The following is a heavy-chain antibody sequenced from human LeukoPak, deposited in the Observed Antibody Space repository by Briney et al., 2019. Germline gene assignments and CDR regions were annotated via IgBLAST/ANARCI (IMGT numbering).Heavy chain of an antibody. CDR2: IYHSGST. Sequence: SQTLSLTCAVSGGSISSGGYSWSWIRQPPRKGLEWIGYIYHSGSTYYNPSLKSRVTISVDRSKNQFSLKLSSVTAADTAVYYCARGAPTVTTYYFDYWGQGTLVTVSS. V-gene: IGHV4-30-2*01. CDR3: ARGAPTVTTYYFDY. J-gene: IGHJ4*02. D-gene: IGHD4-17*01. CDR1: GGSISSGGYS.